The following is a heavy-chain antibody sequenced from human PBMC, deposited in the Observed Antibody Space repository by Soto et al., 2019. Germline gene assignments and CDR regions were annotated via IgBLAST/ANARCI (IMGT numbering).Heavy chain of an antibody. V-gene: IGHV1-8*01. CDR3: ARERSSGWYDDY. Sequence: QVRLVQSGAEVKKPGASVKVSCKASGYTFISYDINWVRQATGQGLEWMGWMDPNSGNTGYAQKFQGRVTMTRNTSISTAYMELSSLRSEDTAVYYCARERSSGWYDDYWGQGTLVTVSS. D-gene: IGHD6-19*01. CDR1: GYTFISYD. CDR2: MDPNSGNT. J-gene: IGHJ4*02.